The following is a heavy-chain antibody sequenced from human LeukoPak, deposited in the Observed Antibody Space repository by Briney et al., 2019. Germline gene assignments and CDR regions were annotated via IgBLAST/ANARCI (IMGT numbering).Heavy chain of an antibody. D-gene: IGHD2-21*02. Sequence: GASVKVSCKSSGYTFTNYYMHWMRQAPGQGLEWMAIMNPSGGSTGYAQKFQGRVTMTRDTSTSTVYMELSSLRSEDTAVYYCAREGVVTASGAIDYWGQGTLVTVFS. CDR2: MNPSGGST. CDR3: AREGVVTASGAIDY. CDR1: GYTFTNYY. V-gene: IGHV1-46*01. J-gene: IGHJ4*02.